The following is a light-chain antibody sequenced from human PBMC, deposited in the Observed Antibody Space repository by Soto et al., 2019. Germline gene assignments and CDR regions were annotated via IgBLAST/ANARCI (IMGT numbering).Light chain of an antibody. CDR1: QSVNNNY. CDR2: GPS. J-gene: IGKJ4*01. Sequence: EIVLTQSPGTLSLSPGERATLSCRASQSVNNNYLAWYQQKPGQPPKLLIFGPSSRATGIPDRFSGSGSGTDFPLTTSRLVPEDFAVYYCQQFGGSPPVTFGVGTKVEIK. V-gene: IGKV3-20*01. CDR3: QQFGGSPPVT.